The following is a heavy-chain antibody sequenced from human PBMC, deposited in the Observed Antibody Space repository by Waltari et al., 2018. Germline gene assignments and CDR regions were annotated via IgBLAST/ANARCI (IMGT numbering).Heavy chain of an antibody. Sequence: EVQLLESGVGLVQPGGSLGLSCSASGFSFSSQVMHWVCQAPGKGLEHVSGILSDGGSTYYADSVNGRFSISRDNSKNTVYLQMSSLRAEDTAMYYCAKGPQRYLEWLLPYDFWGQGTLVTVSS. D-gene: IGHD3-3*01. J-gene: IGHJ4*02. CDR3: AKGPQRYLEWLLPYDF. CDR1: GFSFSSQV. CDR2: ILSDGGST. V-gene: IGHV3-64D*06.